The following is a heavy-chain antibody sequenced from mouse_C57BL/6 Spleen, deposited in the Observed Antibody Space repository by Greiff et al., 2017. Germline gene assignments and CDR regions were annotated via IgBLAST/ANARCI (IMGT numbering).Heavy chain of an antibody. CDR3: ARVRDGAY. Sequence: EVQVVESGPGLVKPSQSLSLTCSVTGYSITSGYYWNWIRQFPGNKLEWMGYISYDGSNNYNPSLKNRISITRDTSKNQFFLKLNSVTTEDTATYYCARVRDGAYWGQGTLVTVSA. J-gene: IGHJ3*01. CDR1: GYSITSGYY. D-gene: IGHD3-3*01. CDR2: ISYDGSN. V-gene: IGHV3-6*01.